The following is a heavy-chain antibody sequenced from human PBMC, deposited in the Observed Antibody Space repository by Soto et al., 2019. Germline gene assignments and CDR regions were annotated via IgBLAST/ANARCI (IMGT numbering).Heavy chain of an antibody. Sequence: QVQLVQSGAEVKKPGASVKVSCKASGYTFTSYAMHWVHQAPVQRLECMGWINAGNGNTKYSHMLQGRDTLTRYTSARTAFMELSSLRSEDTAVYYCARSTIVVAQSYYYYSMDVWGKGTTVTGSS. V-gene: IGHV1-3*01. D-gene: IGHD3-22*01. CDR1: GYTFTSYA. J-gene: IGHJ6*04. CDR2: INAGNGNT. CDR3: ARSTIVVAQSYYYYSMDV.